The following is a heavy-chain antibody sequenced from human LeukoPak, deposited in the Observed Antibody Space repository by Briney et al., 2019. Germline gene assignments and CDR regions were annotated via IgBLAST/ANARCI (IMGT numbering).Heavy chain of an antibody. J-gene: IGHJ4*02. V-gene: IGHV3-74*01. CDR2: INSDGSST. Sequence: GGSLRLSCAASGFTFTTYWMHWVRQAPGQGLVWVSRINSDGSSTSYADSVKGRFSISRDNARNTLYLQMNSLRAEDTAVCFCARLRCDVGDCYSAGQNFWGQGTLVTVSS. CDR1: GFTFTTYW. CDR3: ARLRCDVGDCYSAGQNF. D-gene: IGHD2-21*02.